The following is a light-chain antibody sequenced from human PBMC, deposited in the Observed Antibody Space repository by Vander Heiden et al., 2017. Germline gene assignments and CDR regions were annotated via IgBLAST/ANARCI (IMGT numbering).Light chain of an antibody. J-gene: IGKJ5*01. CDR3: QQYYTTLT. Sequence: DIVMTQSPDSLRVSLGERATINCKSSQSVLYSSNNKNYLAWYRQKPGQPPELLIYWASTRESGVPDRFSGSGSGTDFTLTISSLQAEDVAVYYCQQYYTTLTFGQGTRLEIK. CDR2: WAS. V-gene: IGKV4-1*01. CDR1: QSVLYSSNNKNY.